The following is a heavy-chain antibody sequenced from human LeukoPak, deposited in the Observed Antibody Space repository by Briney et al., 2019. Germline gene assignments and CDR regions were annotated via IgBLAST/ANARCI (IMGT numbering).Heavy chain of an antibody. Sequence: PPETLSLTCTVSGGSISSHYWSWIRQPPGKGLEWIGYIYYSGSTNYNPSLKSRVTISVDTSKNQFSLKLSSVTAADTAVYYCARDQDSWFDPWGQGTLVTVSS. CDR3: ARDQDSWFDP. CDR2: IYYSGST. D-gene: IGHD2-15*01. CDR1: GGSISSHY. V-gene: IGHV4-59*11. J-gene: IGHJ5*02.